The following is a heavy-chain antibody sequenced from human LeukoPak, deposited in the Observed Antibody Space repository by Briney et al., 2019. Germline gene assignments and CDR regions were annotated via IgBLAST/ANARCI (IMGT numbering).Heavy chain of an antibody. J-gene: IGHJ4*02. CDR1: GGTFSSYA. D-gene: IGHD3-9*01. CDR3: ARDGYYDILTGYPSPFDY. V-gene: IGHV1-69*04. CDR2: IIPILGIA. Sequence: GASVKVSCKASGGTFSSYAISWVRQAPGQGLEWMGRIIPILGIANYAQKFQGRVTITADKSTSTAYMELSSLRSEDTAVYYCARDGYYDILTGYPSPFDYWGQGTLVTVSS.